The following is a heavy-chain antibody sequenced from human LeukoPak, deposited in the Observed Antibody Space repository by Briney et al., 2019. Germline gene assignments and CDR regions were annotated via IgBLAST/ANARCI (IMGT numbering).Heavy chain of an antibody. J-gene: IGHJ4*02. D-gene: IGHD5-12*01. V-gene: IGHV3-30-3*01. CDR1: GFIFGNYA. CDR2: ISYEGSNR. Sequence: PGRSLRLSCVGSGFIFGNYAMHWVRQAPGKGLEWVAIISYEGSNRYYGDSVKGRFTISRDSSKDTLYLQMNSLRSEDTAVYYCARETDFSGYPGDYWGQGTLVTVSS. CDR3: ARETDFSGYPGDY.